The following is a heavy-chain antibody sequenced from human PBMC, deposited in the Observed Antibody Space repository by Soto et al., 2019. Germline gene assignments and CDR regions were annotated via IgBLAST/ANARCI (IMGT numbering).Heavy chain of an antibody. CDR1: GFTFSSYD. Sequence: QVQLVESGGGVVQPGRSLRLSCAASGFTFSSYDMHWVRQAPGKGLEWVAIIWYDGSNKYYADSVKGRFTISRDNSKNTLYLQVYSLRADDTAVYYCARSFRQWLVDYWGQGTLVTVSS. CDR2: IWYDGSNK. V-gene: IGHV3-33*01. D-gene: IGHD6-19*01. CDR3: ARSFRQWLVDY. J-gene: IGHJ4*02.